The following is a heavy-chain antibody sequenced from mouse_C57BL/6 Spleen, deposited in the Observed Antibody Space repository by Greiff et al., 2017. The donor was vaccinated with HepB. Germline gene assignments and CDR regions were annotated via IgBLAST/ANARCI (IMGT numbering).Heavy chain of an antibody. J-gene: IGHJ2*01. V-gene: IGHV1-22*01. CDR2: INPNNGGT. Sequence: EVQLQESGPELVKPGASVKMSCKASGYTFTDYNMHWVKQSHGKSLEWIGYINPNNGGTSYNQKFKGKATLTVNKSSSTAYMELRSLTSEDSAVYYCARWRLDVLFDYWGQGTTLTVSS. CDR1: GYTFTDYN. CDR3: ARWRLDVLFDY.